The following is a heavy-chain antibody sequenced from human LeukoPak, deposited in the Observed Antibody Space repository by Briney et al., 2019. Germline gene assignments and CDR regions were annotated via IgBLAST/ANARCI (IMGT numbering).Heavy chain of an antibody. CDR1: GFTFSTYA. CDR3: AREAAVAGIYFDS. J-gene: IGHJ4*02. D-gene: IGHD6-19*01. Sequence: PGGSLRPSCVAPGFTFSTYAMDWVRQAPGKGLGWVSRISYDGSSTNYADSVKGRFSISRDNAKNTVYLQMNSLRAEDTAVYYCAREAAVAGIYFDSWGQGTLVTVSS. CDR2: ISYDGSST. V-gene: IGHV3-74*01.